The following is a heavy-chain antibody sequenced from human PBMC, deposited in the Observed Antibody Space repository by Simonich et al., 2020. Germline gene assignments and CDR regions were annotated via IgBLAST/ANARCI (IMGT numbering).Heavy chain of an antibody. V-gene: IGHV1-2*02. CDR3: ARDRAARYYYYYYMDV. D-gene: IGHD6-6*01. CDR2: HKPNSGST. J-gene: IGHJ6*03. CDR1: GYTFTGYY. Sequence: QVQLVQSGAEVKKPGASVKVSCKASGYTFTGYYMHWVRQAPGQGLEWMELHKPNSGSTNETQKIQGRVTMTRDTSISTAYMELRRLRSDDTAVYYCARDRAARYYYYYYMDVWGKGTTVTVSS.